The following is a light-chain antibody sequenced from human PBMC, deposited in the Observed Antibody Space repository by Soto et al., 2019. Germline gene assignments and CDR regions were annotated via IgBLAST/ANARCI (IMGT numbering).Light chain of an antibody. Sequence: QSVLTQPASVSGSRGQSITISCTGTSSDVGSYNLVSWYQQHPGKAPKLMIYEGSRRPSGVSNRFSGSKSGNTASLTISGLQAEDEADYYCCSYAGSRTLVFGGGTKLTVL. J-gene: IGLJ2*01. CDR3: CSYAGSRTLV. CDR2: EGS. CDR1: SSDVGSYNL. V-gene: IGLV2-23*01.